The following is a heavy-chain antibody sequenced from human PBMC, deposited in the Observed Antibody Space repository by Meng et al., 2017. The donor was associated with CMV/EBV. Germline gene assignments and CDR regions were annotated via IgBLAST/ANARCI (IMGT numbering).Heavy chain of an antibody. CDR3: AKDPRYCSSTSCEPSDY. V-gene: IGHV3-30*02. CDR1: GFTFSSYG. D-gene: IGHD2-2*01. Sequence: GGSLRLSCAASGFTFSSYGMHWVRQAPGKGLEWVAFIRYDGSNKYYADSVKGRFTISRDNSKNTLYLQMNSLGAEDTAVYYCAKDPRYCSSTSCEPSDYWGQGTLVTVSS. J-gene: IGHJ4*02. CDR2: IRYDGSNK.